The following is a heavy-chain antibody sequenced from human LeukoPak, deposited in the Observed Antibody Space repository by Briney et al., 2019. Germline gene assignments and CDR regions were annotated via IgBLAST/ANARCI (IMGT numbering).Heavy chain of an antibody. Sequence: GGSLRLSCAASGFTFSSYAMSWVRQAPGKGLEWVSAISGSDGSTYYADSVKGRFTISRDNSKNTLYLQMNSLRAEDTAVYYCYSSGWSHLFDYWGQGTLVTVSS. J-gene: IGHJ4*02. D-gene: IGHD6-19*01. CDR1: GFTFSSYA. CDR2: ISGSDGST. CDR3: YSSGWSHLFDY. V-gene: IGHV3-23*01.